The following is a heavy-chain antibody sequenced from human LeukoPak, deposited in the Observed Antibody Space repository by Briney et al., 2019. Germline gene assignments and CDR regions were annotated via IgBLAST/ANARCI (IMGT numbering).Heavy chain of an antibody. V-gene: IGHV4-59*01. CDR2: IHDSGYT. Sequence: SETLSLTCSVSGASISDYFWSWIRQPPGKGLEWIGYIHDSGYTRYNPSLKGRVTISADTSKNHFSLTLDSVTAADTAVYYCARGAYGGNFLFDYWGQGTLVTVSS. D-gene: IGHD4-23*01. CDR3: ARGAYGGNFLFDY. J-gene: IGHJ4*02. CDR1: GASISDYF.